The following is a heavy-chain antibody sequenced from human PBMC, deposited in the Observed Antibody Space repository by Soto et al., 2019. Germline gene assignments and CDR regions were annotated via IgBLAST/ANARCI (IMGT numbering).Heavy chain of an antibody. CDR1: GFTFSNYE. V-gene: IGHV3-48*03. J-gene: IGHJ4*02. Sequence: EVQLVESGGGLVQLGGSLRLSCAASGFTFSNYEWNWVRQAPGKGLEWISYISTSGDAMYYADSVKGRFAVSRDNTMNSLYLQMNSLRAEDTAAYYCARESIGCGGDCLDYWGQGTLVTVSS. D-gene: IGHD2-21*01. CDR2: ISTSGDAM. CDR3: ARESIGCGGDCLDY.